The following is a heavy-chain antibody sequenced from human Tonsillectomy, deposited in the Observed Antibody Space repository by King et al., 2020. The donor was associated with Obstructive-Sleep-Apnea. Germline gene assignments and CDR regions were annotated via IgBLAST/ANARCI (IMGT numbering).Heavy chain of an antibody. D-gene: IGHD5-24*01. CDR1: GGSISSTTYY. Sequence: LQLQESGPGLVKPSETLSLTCTVSGGSISSTTYYWGWIRQPPGKGLEWIGSIYYSGSTYYNPSLKSRVTISVDTSKNQFSLKLSSVTAADTAVYYCARDVQEMATISAFDIWGQGTMVTVSS. J-gene: IGHJ3*02. V-gene: IGHV4-39*07. CDR2: IYYSGST. CDR3: ARDVQEMATISAFDI.